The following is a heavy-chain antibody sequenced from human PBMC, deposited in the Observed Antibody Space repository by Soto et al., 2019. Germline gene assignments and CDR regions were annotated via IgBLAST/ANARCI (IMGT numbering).Heavy chain of an antibody. Sequence: GSLRLSCAASGFTFSDYYMSWIRQAPGKGLEWVSYISSSSSYTNYADSVKGRSTISRDNAKNSLYLQMNSLRAEDTAVYYCAGRQLPFGMDVWGQGTTVTVSS. CDR2: ISSSSSYT. CDR1: GFTFSDYY. CDR3: AGRQLPFGMDV. J-gene: IGHJ6*02. V-gene: IGHV3-11*06. D-gene: IGHD2-2*01.